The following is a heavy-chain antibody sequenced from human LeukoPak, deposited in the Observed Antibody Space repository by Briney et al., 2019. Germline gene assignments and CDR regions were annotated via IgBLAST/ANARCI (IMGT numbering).Heavy chain of an antibody. J-gene: IGHJ6*03. Sequence: SETLSLTCTVSGGSINSYYWSWIRQPAGKGLEWIGRIYTSGSTKYNPSLKSRVTMSADTSKNQFSLKLTSVTAADTAVYYCARDRTYYDVLTGNYYYYMDVWGKGTTVTISS. CDR1: GGSINSYY. CDR2: IYTSGST. CDR3: ARDRTYYDVLTGNYYYYMDV. D-gene: IGHD3-9*01. V-gene: IGHV4-4*07.